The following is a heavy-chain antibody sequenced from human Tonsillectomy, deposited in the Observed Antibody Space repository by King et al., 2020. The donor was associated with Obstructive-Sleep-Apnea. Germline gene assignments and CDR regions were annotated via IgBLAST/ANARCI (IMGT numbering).Heavy chain of an antibody. D-gene: IGHD2-8*01. V-gene: IGHV1-8*01. Sequence: VQLVQSGAEVKKPGASVKVSCKASGYTFTSYDINWGRQATGQGLEWMGWMNPNSGNTDYAQKFQGRVSMTRNASMSTAYMELSALRSEDTAVYYCATRRGGGTSDYWGQGTLVTVSS. J-gene: IGHJ4*02. CDR3: ATRRGGGTSDY. CDR2: MNPNSGNT. CDR1: GYTFTSYD.